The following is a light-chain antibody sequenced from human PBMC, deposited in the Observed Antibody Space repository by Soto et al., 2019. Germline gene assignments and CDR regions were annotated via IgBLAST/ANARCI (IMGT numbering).Light chain of an antibody. V-gene: IGLV2-14*03. J-gene: IGLJ1*01. CDR1: SSEVVGYNY. CDR2: DVS. CDR3: SSYTTSNTRQIV. Sequence: QSVLTQPASVSGSPGQSINISCTGTSSEVVGYNYVSWYQHHPGKAPKLIIYDVSNRPSGVSNPFSGSKSGNTASLTISGLQPEDEADYYCSSYTTSNTRQIVFGTGTKVTVL.